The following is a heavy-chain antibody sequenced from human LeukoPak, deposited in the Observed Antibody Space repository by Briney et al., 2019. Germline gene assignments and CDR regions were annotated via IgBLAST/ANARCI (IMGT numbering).Heavy chain of an antibody. J-gene: IGHJ3*01. V-gene: IGHV1-8*03. CDR2: MNPNSGKK. D-gene: IGHD3-22*01. CDR3: ARPRHYYDSSGTNAFDV. Sequence: GASVKVSCKASRYTFTRYDINWVRQATGQGREWMGWMNPNSGKKCYPQKFQGRVTLSRNTSISTAYMGLSRLRYEDTAVYYCARPRHYYDSSGTNAFDVWGQGRKVTLSA. CDR1: RYTFTRYD.